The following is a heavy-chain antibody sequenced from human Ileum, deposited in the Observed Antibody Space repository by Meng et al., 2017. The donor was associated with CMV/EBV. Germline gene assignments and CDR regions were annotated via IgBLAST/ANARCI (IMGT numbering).Heavy chain of an antibody. Sequence: GGSLRLSCADSGFTFSNYAMTWVRQAPGKGLEWVSIIYSGGSTKYYADSVEGRFTISRDNSKNTLYLQMNSLRAEDTAVYYCAKAPGSSSSDYWGQGTLVTVSS. V-gene: IGHV3-23*03. CDR1: GFTFSNYA. CDR2: IYSGGSTK. CDR3: AKAPGSSSSDY. J-gene: IGHJ4*02. D-gene: IGHD6-6*01.